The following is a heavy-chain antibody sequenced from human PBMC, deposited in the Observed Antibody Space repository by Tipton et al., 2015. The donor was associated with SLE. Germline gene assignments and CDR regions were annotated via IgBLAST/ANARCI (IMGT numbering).Heavy chain of an antibody. V-gene: IGHV4-39*07. Sequence: TLSLTCTVSGGSISSGTYYWSWIRQPPGKGLEWIGEINHSGSTNYNPSLKSRVTISVDKSKNQFSLKLSSVTAADTAVYYCARGDDYGDFWYFDLWGRGTLVTVSS. J-gene: IGHJ2*01. CDR2: INHSGST. D-gene: IGHD4-17*01. CDR3: ARGDDYGDFWYFDL. CDR1: GGSISSGTYY.